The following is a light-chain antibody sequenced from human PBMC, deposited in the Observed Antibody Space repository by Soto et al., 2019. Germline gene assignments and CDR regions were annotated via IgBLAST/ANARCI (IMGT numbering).Light chain of an antibody. CDR1: QSVGSN. J-gene: IGKJ1*01. Sequence: EMVMTQSPATLSVSPGERATLSCRASQSVGSNLAWFQQKPGQAPRLLIYGASARATGIPARFSGSGSGTEFTLTISSLQSEDFAVYYCQQYNNWPWTFGQGTKVDIK. V-gene: IGKV3-15*01. CDR3: QQYNNWPWT. CDR2: GAS.